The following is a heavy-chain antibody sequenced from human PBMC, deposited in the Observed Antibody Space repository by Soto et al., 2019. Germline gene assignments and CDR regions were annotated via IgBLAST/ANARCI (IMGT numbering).Heavy chain of an antibody. Sequence: PSQTLSLTCAVSGGSISSSNWWSLVRQPPGKGLEWIGEIYHSGSTNYNPSLKSRVTISVDKSKNQFSLKLSSVTAADTAVYYCARANYGDYPVDYYYGMEVWGQGTTVTVSS. D-gene: IGHD4-17*01. CDR1: GGSISSSNW. CDR2: IYHSGST. CDR3: ARANYGDYPVDYYYGMEV. V-gene: IGHV4-4*02. J-gene: IGHJ6*02.